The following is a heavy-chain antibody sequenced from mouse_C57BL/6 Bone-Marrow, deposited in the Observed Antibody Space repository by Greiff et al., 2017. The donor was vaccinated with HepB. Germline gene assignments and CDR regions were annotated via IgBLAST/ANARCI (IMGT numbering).Heavy chain of an antibody. V-gene: IGHV5-15*01. Sequence: EVQRVASGGGLVQPGGSLKLSCAASGFTFSDYGMAWVRQAPRTGPEWVAFISNFAYSIYSADTLTGRFTISRENAKNTLYLEMSSLRSEDTAMYYCARQKYALYAMDYWGQGTSVTVSS. CDR2: ISNFAYSI. J-gene: IGHJ4*01. D-gene: IGHD5-1-1*01. CDR3: ARQKYALYAMDY. CDR1: GFTFSDYG.